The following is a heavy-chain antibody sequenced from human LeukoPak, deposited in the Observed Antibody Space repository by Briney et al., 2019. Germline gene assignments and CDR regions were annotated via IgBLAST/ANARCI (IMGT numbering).Heavy chain of an antibody. J-gene: IGHJ6*02. V-gene: IGHV3-11*01. CDR3: ARSMDFWSGYLPDTYGMDV. CDR2: ISSSGSTI. D-gene: IGHD3-3*01. CDR1: GSTFSDYY. Sequence: GGSLRLSCAASGSTFSDYYMSWIRQAPGKGLEWVSYISSSGSTIYYADSVKGRFTISRDNAKNSLYLQMNSLRAEDTAVYYCARSMDFWSGYLPDTYGMDVWGQGTTVTVSS.